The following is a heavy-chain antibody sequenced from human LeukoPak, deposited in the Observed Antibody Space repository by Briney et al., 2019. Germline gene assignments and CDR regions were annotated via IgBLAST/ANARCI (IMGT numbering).Heavy chain of an antibody. J-gene: IGHJ3*02. CDR3: AGGYSYGPDAFDI. CDR1: GYTFTDYY. CDR2: VDPEDGET. V-gene: IGHV1-69-2*01. Sequence: GASVKISCKASGYTFTDYYMHWVQQAPGKGLEWMGRVDPEDGETIYAEKFQGRVTINADTSTDTAYMELSSLRSEDTAVYYCAGGYSYGPDAFDIWGQGTMVTVSS. D-gene: IGHD5-18*01.